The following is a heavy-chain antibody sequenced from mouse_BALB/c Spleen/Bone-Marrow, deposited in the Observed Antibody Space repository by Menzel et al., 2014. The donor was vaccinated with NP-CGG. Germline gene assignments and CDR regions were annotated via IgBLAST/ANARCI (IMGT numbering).Heavy chain of an antibody. Sequence: EVKLMESGPELVKPGASVKMSCKASGYTFTDYYMDWVKQSHGESFEWIGRVNPYNGGTSYNQKFKGKATLTVDKSSTTSDMELNSLTSEDSAVYYCARGGYRDYWGQGTTLTVSS. J-gene: IGHJ2*01. CDR3: ARGGYRDY. CDR2: VNPYNGGT. CDR1: GYTFTDYY. D-gene: IGHD2-2*01. V-gene: IGHV1-19*01.